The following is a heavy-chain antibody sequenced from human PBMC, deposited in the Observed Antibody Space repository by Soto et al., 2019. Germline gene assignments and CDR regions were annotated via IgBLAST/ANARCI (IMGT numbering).Heavy chain of an antibody. V-gene: IGHV3-23*01. CDR1: GFTFTGYS. J-gene: IGHJ4*02. Sequence: VQVLESGGDLVQPEGSLRLSCAASGFTFTGYSMSWVRQAPGKGLEWVSGISGTGYSTYYADTVQGRFTISRDNSKTTLYLQLDSLRAEDTALYYCARSLGDHWDEYYFDYWGQGTLVTVSS. CDR3: ARSLGDHWDEYYFDY. CDR2: ISGTGYST. D-gene: IGHD1-1*01.